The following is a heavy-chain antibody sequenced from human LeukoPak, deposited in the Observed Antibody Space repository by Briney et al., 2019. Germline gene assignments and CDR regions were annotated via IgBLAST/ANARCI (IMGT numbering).Heavy chain of an antibody. CDR2: ISYDGSNK. CDR3: ARDENAGATFDY. J-gene: IGHJ4*02. CDR1: GFTFSSYA. Sequence: PGGSLRLSCAASGFTFSSYAMHWVRQAPGKGLEWVAVISYDGSNKYYADSVKGRFTISRDNSKNTLYLQMNSLRAEDTAVYYCARDENAGATFDYWGQGTLVTVSS. V-gene: IGHV3-30-3*01. D-gene: IGHD1-26*01.